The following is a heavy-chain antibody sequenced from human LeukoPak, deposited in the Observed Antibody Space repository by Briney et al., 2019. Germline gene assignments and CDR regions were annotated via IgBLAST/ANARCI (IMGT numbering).Heavy chain of an antibody. CDR3: ARGGPGPLRYNWTYRALDYSYYYGMDA. D-gene: IGHD1-7*01. CDR2: INHSGST. J-gene: IGHJ6*02. CDR1: GGAFSGYY. Sequence: SETLSLTCAVYGGAFSGYYWSWIRQPPGKGLEWIGEINHSGSTNYNPSLKSRGTISVDTSKNQFSLTLRSVTAADTAVSYCARGGPGPLRYNWTYRALDYSYYYGMDAWGQGTTVTASS. V-gene: IGHV4-34*01.